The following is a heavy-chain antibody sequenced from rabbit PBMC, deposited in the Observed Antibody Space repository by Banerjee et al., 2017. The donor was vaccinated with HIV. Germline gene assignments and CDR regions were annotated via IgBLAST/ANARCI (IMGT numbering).Heavy chain of an antibody. CDR1: GFSFSNKYV. V-gene: IGHV1S45*01. CDR2: INSSSGNT. D-gene: IGHD6-1*01. CDR3: GRDRDGDAGYGSLAL. Sequence: QEQLEESGGDLVQPEGSLTLTCTASGFSFSNKYVMSWVRQAPGKGLEWIACINSSSGNTVYATWAKGRFTISKTSSTTVTLQMTSLTVADTATYFCGRDRDGDAGYGSLALWGPGTLVTVS. J-gene: IGHJ4*01.